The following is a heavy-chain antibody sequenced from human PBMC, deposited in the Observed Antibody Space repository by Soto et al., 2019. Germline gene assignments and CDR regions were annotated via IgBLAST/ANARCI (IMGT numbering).Heavy chain of an antibody. Sequence: QLQLQESGSGLVKPSQTLSLTCAVSGGSISSGGYSWSWIRQPPGQGLEWIGYIYHSGSTYYNPSLKGRVTISVDRSKNQFALQVRSVPAADTAVYFCATAGGLGEVAADYWGQGTLFTVSS. CDR3: ATAGGLGEVAADY. V-gene: IGHV4-30-2*01. D-gene: IGHD3-16*01. CDR2: IYHSGST. J-gene: IGHJ4*02. CDR1: GGSISSGGYS.